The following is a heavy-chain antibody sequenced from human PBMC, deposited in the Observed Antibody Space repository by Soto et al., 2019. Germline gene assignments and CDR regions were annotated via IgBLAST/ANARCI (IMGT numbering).Heavy chain of an antibody. J-gene: IGHJ4*02. CDR3: GSSASPDAY. CDR2: INSCSTSV. D-gene: IGHD3-22*01. Sequence: VQLVESGGGLVQPGGSLRLSCVASGFIFNSYSMNWVRQAPGKGLEWISYINSCSTSVFYADSVKGRFTISRDNAKNSLYLQMNSLRAEDTAVNYCGSSASPDAYWGQGTLVTVSS. V-gene: IGHV3-48*01. CDR1: GFIFNSYS.